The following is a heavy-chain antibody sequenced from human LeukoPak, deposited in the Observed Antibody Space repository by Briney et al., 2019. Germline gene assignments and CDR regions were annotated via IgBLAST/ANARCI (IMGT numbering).Heavy chain of an antibody. V-gene: IGHV5-51*07. CDR2: VYTGDSDT. J-gene: IGHJ4*02. CDR3: ARHDSSSWYGD. Sequence: GESLKISCTASGNSFTNHRIGWVHPIPEKLQEWMGIVYTGDSDTRYSTSFQGQITISADKSISTAYLQWSSLKASDTAMYYCARHDSSSWYGDWGQGTLVTVSS. D-gene: IGHD6-13*01. CDR1: GNSFTNHR.